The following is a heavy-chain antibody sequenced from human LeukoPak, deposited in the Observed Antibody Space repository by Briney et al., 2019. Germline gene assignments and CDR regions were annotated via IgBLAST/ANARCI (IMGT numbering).Heavy chain of an antibody. CDR2: ISSSSSYI. J-gene: IGHJ4*02. D-gene: IGHD3-10*01. CDR3: ARALDYFGPGRIDY. CDR1: GFLFDDYA. Sequence: PGGSLRLSCAVSGFLFDDYAMHWVRQVPGKGLEWVSSISSSSSYIYYADSVKGRFTISRDNAKNTVYLQMNSLRADDTAVYYCARALDYFGPGRIDYWGQGNLVTVSS. V-gene: IGHV3-21*01.